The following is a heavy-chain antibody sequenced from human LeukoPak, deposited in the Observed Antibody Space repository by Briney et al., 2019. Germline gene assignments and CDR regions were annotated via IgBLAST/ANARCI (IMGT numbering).Heavy chain of an antibody. V-gene: IGHV4-39*01. CDR2: IYYSGRT. CDR3: ARQVRPTVISCFEY. D-gene: IGHD2-21*01. J-gene: IGHJ4*02. Sequence: SETLSLTGTVSGGSISSSRYSWGWIRQPPGKGLEWIGSIYYSGRTYYKPALKSRVTISVNTSKNQSFLKLSLLTAADTAVYYCARQVRPTVISCFEYWGEGTLVSVSS. CDR1: GGSISSSRYS.